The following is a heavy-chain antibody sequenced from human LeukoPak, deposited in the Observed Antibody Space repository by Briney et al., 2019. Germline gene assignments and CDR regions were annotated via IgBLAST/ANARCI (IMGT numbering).Heavy chain of an antibody. CDR3: ARDRYYYDSSGPVAEYYYGMDV. V-gene: IGHV6-1*01. Sequence: SQTLSLTCAISGDGVSSNSAAWNWIRQSPSRGLEWLGRTYYRSKWYNDYAVSVKSRITINPDTSKNQFSLQLNSVTPEDTAVYYCARDRYYYDSSGPVAEYYYGMDVWGQGTTVTVSS. J-gene: IGHJ6*02. CDR2: TYYRSKWYN. CDR1: GDGVSSNSAA. D-gene: IGHD3-22*01.